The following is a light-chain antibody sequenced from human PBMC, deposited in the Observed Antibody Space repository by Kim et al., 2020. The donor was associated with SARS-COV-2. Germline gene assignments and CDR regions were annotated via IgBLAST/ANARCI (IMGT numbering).Light chain of an antibody. Sequence: SESVGDRVTITGQASQDINKNLKWYQQKAGKAPKLVIYDASNLQAGVPSRFSGSGSGTHFTLTISSLQTEDIATYYCQQYDNVPYTFGPGTKLEI. CDR3: QQYDNVPYT. V-gene: IGKV1-33*01. CDR1: QDINKN. J-gene: IGKJ2*01. CDR2: DAS.